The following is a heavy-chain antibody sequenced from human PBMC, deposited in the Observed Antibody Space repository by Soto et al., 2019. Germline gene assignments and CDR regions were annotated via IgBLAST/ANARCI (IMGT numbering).Heavy chain of an antibody. CDR2: ISGSGGST. CDR1: GFTFSSYA. CDR3: AKDPFKGAKYDSPYYFDY. V-gene: IGHV3-23*01. D-gene: IGHD3-22*01. J-gene: IGHJ4*02. Sequence: EVQLLESGGGLVQPGGSLRLSCAASGFTFSSYAMSWVRQAPGKGLEWVSAISGSGGSTYYADSVKGRFTISRDNSKNTLYLQMNSLRAEDTAVYYCAKDPFKGAKYDSPYYFDYWGQGTLVTVSS.